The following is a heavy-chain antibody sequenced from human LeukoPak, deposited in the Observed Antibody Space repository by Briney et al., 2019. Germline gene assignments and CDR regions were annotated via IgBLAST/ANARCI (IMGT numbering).Heavy chain of an antibody. V-gene: IGHV3-23*01. CDR3: ARGTYYYDSRSYSAGAFDI. Sequence: GGSLRLSCAASGFTVGVNEMRWVRQAPGKGLEWVSAISGSGGSTYYADSVKGRFTISRDNSKNTLYLQMNSLRAEDTAVYYCARGTYYYDSRSYSAGAFDIWGQGTMVTVSS. D-gene: IGHD3-22*01. J-gene: IGHJ3*02. CDR2: ISGSGGST. CDR1: GFTVGVNE.